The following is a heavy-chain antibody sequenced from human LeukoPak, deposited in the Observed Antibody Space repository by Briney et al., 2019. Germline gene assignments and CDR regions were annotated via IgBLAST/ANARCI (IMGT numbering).Heavy chain of an antibody. CDR1: GGSISSGSYY. V-gene: IGHV4-39*01. Sequence: SETLSLTCTVSGGSISSGSYYWGWIRQPPGKGLEWIGSIYYSGSTYYNPSLKSRVTISVDTSKNQFSLKLSSVTAADTAVYYCASLVVPAVMFDYWGQGTLVTVSS. CDR3: ASLVVPAVMFDY. D-gene: IGHD2-2*01. CDR2: IYYSGST. J-gene: IGHJ4*02.